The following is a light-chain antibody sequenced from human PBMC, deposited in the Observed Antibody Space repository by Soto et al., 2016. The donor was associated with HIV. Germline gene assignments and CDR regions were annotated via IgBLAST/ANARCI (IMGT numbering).Light chain of an antibody. J-gene: IGKJ4*01. CDR1: QGISNY. V-gene: IGKV1-9*01. CDR3: QQINSFPLT. CDR2: AAS. Sequence: DIQLTQSPSLLSASVGDRVTITCRASQGISNYLAWYQQRPGMAPRLLIYAASSLQTGVPSRFSGGGSGTHFTLTITSLQPEDFATYYCQQINSFPLTFGGGTKVEIK.